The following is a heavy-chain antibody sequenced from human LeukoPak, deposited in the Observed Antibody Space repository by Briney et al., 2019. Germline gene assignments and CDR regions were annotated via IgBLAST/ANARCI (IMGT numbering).Heavy chain of an antibody. Sequence: PGGSLRLSCGASGFTFSSYEMNWVRQAPGKGLEWVSYISSSGSTVYYADSVRGRFTVSRDNAKNSLYLQMNSLRAEDTALYYCAREGAYDSFDYWGQGTLVTVSS. CDR1: GFTFSSYE. CDR3: AREGAYDSFDY. D-gene: IGHD5-12*01. CDR2: ISSSGSTV. V-gene: IGHV3-48*03. J-gene: IGHJ4*02.